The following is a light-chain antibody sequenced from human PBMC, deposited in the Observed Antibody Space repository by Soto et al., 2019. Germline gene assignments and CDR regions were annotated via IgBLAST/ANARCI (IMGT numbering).Light chain of an antibody. Sequence: SYELTQPPSVSVAPGKTARITCGGNNIGSKSVHWYQQKPGQAPVLVIYYDSDRPSGIPERFSGSNSGNTATLTISRVEAGDDADYYCQVWDSSSDHVVFGGGTSSPS. CDR3: QVWDSSSDHVV. CDR1: NIGSKS. CDR2: YDS. J-gene: IGLJ2*01. V-gene: IGLV3-21*04.